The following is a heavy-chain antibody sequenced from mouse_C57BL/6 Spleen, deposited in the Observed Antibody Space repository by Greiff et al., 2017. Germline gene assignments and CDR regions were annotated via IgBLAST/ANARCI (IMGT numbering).Heavy chain of an antibody. V-gene: IGHV1-69*01. CDR2: IDPSDSYT. CDR1: GYTFTSYW. J-gene: IGHJ4*01. Sequence: QVQLQQPGAEFVMPGASVKLSCKASGYTFTSYWMHWVKQRPGQGLEWIGEIDPSDSYTNYNQKFKGKSTLTVDKSSSTAYMQLSSLTSEDSAVYYCARTGAYYSNYVAMDYWGQGTSVTVSS. CDR3: ARTGAYYSNYVAMDY. D-gene: IGHD2-5*01.